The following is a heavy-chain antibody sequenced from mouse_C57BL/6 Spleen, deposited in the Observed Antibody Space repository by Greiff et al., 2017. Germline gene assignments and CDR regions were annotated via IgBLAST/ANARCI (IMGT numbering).Heavy chain of an antibody. CDR3: ARSLIYYDYDGYYFDY. CDR2: IYPGDGDT. Sequence: VQLQQSGAELVKPGASVKISCKASGYAFSSYWMNWVKQRPGKGLEWIGQIYPGDGDTNYNGKFKGKATLTADKSSSTAYMQLSSLTSEDSAVYFCARSLIYYDYDGYYFDYWGQGTTLTVSS. D-gene: IGHD2-4*01. V-gene: IGHV1-80*01. J-gene: IGHJ2*01. CDR1: GYAFSSYW.